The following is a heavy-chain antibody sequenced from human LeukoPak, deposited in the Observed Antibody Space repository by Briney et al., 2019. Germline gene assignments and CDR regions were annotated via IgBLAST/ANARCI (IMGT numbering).Heavy chain of an antibody. V-gene: IGHV4-61*01. J-gene: IGHJ3*02. CDR1: GGSISNGTYN. CDR2: IYYSGST. Sequence: SQTLSLICTVSGGSISNGTYNWSWIRQHPGKGLEWIGYIYYSGSTNYNPSLKSRVTISVDTSKNQFSLKLSSVTAADTAVYYCARAYYGDYAPHAFDIWGQGTMVTVSS. CDR3: ARAYYGDYAPHAFDI. D-gene: IGHD4-17*01.